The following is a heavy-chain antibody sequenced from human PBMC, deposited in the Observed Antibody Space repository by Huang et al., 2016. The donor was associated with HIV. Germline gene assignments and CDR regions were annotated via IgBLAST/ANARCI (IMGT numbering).Heavy chain of an antibody. CDR1: GYTFTDSK. CDR2: INPKRGGT. V-gene: IGHV1-2*02. Sequence: QVQLVQSGAEVKNPGASVRVSCKASGYTFTDSKIHWGRHAPGQGLEWMGWINPKRGGTIYAQRFQGRITMTRDTTISTVHMDLRRIQSDDTAVYFCARDWSFGSSTSPADWGQGTLVTVSS. CDR3: ARDWSFGSSTSPAD. J-gene: IGHJ4*02. D-gene: IGHD6-6*01.